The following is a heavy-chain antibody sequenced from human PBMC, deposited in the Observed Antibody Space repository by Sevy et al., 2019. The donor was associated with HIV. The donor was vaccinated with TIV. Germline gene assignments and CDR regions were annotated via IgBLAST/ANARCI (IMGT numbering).Heavy chain of an antibody. J-gene: IGHJ4*02. Sequence: GGSLRLSCSTSGFNFSEHFMEWVRQAPGKGLEWIGRCRNKPDRFTTEYAASVKGRFTISRDDSKSSLYLQMSGLQADDTALYICVRADENFYLDFRGQGTLVTVSS. CDR2: CRNKPDRFTT. V-gene: IGHV3-72*01. CDR1: GFNFSEHF. CDR3: VRADENFYLDF.